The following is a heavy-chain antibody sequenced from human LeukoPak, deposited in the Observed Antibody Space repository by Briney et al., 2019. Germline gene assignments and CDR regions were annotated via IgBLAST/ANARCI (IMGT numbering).Heavy chain of an antibody. CDR1: GGFISIYY. CDR3: AKVSGTRTSDYFFDY. Sequence: SETLSLTCTVSGGFISIYYWGWIRQPPGKGLGWIGYIYYSGRTNSKPSLKSRFTISVDTSKHQFSLNLSSVTAADAAMYYCAKVSGTRTSDYFFDYWGQGTLVTVSS. V-gene: IGHV4-59*01. D-gene: IGHD2/OR15-2a*01. CDR2: IYYSGRT. J-gene: IGHJ4*02.